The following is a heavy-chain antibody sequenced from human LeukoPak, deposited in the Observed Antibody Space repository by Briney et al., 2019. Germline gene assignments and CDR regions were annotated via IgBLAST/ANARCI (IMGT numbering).Heavy chain of an antibody. Sequence: GGSLRLSCAASGLSGSHNYVSWVRQAPGKGLEWVSAISGSGGSTYYADSVKGRFTISRDNSKNTLYLQMNSLRAEDTAVYYCAKAPYSSGWASYFDYWGQGTLVTVSS. J-gene: IGHJ4*02. D-gene: IGHD6-19*01. CDR2: ISGSGGST. CDR1: GLSGSHNY. CDR3: AKAPYSSGWASYFDY. V-gene: IGHV3-23*01.